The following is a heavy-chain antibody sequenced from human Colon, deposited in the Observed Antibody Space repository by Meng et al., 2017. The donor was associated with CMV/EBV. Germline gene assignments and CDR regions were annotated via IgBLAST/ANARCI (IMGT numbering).Heavy chain of an antibody. CDR2: IIPVIGTA. D-gene: IGHD3-10*01. J-gene: IGHJ6*02. CDR3: ATDTLARGVIEYFYGMDV. CDR1: GGTFLSYG. Sequence: SVKVSCQASGGTFLSYGYSWVRQAPGQGLEWVGGIIPVIGTANYAQKFQGRVTITADRSTSTADLELSGLRSEDTAGYYCATDTLARGVIEYFYGMDVWGQGTTVTVSS. V-gene: IGHV1-69*06.